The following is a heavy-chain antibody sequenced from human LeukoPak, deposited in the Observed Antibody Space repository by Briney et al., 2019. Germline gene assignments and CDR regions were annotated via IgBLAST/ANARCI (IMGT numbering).Heavy chain of an antibody. Sequence: GGSLTLSCAASAFNFRSHAMIWVRQAPGEGLEWDSGIRGSGGSTYYADSVKGRSTTSSDDSKNTLYLQMNSLRVQYTAVYHCAKDTRGGQKLTFFDYWGPGTLVTVSS. V-gene: IGHV3-23*01. CDR1: AFNFRSHA. CDR2: IRGSGGST. D-gene: IGHD6-13*01. J-gene: IGHJ4*02. CDR3: AKDTRGGQKLTFFDY.